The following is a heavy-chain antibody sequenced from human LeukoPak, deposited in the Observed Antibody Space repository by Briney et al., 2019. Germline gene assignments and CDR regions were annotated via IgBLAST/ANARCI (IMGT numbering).Heavy chain of an antibody. J-gene: IGHJ5*02. D-gene: IGHD3-3*01. CDR2: IYTSGST. V-gene: IGHV4-4*07. Sequence: PSETLSLTCTVSGGSISSYYRSWIRQPAGKGLEWIGRIYTSGSTNYNPSLKSRVTMSVDTSKNQFSLKLSSVTAADTAVYYCARVNDSWSGYRGGNWFDPWGQGTLVTVSS. CDR1: GGSISSYY. CDR3: ARVNDSWSGYRGGNWFDP.